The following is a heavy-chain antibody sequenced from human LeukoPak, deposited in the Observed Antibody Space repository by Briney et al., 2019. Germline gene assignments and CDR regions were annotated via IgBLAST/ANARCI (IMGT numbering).Heavy chain of an antibody. J-gene: IGHJ4*02. V-gene: IGHV3-15*07. Sequence: GGSLRLSCAASGFTCSNAWMNWVRQAPAKGLEWVGRLKGKADGGTTDYAAPVKGRFTISRDDSKNTLYLQMNSLKTEDTAVDYCTTDRKQQLVRDPWYYFDYWGQGTLVTVSS. CDR1: GFTCSNAW. CDR2: LKGKADGGTT. D-gene: IGHD6-13*01. CDR3: TTDRKQQLVRDPWYYFDY.